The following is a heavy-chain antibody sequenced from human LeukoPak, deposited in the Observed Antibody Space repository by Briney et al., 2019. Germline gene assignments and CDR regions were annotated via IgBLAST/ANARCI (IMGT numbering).Heavy chain of an antibody. J-gene: IGHJ4*02. V-gene: IGHV4-39*01. CDR3: ARQTGSGLFTLP. CDR2: NYYSGST. CDR1: GGSISSSSYY. Sequence: SETLSLTCTVSGGSISSSSYYWGWIRQPPGKGLEWIGSNYYSGSTYYNASLKSQVSISIDTSKNQFSLRLTSVTAADTAAYYCARQTGSGLFTLPGGQGTLVTVSS. D-gene: IGHD3/OR15-3a*01.